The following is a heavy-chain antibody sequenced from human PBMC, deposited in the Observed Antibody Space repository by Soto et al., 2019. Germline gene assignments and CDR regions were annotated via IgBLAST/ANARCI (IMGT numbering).Heavy chain of an antibody. CDR3: ARDATFYHSGGSPADDAFDL. Sequence: PGASLILSRASSGVTFFSRRMHCVRQAPGRGMPWVSYISTSGATIYYADSGKGRFTVSRDNEKNSLYLKMNKLRAEATAVYFCARDATFYHSGGSPADDAFDLWGQGTMDTVSS. D-gene: IGHD3-22*01. J-gene: IGHJ3*01. CDR1: GVTFFSRR. V-gene: IGHV3-48*04. CDR2: ISTSGATI.